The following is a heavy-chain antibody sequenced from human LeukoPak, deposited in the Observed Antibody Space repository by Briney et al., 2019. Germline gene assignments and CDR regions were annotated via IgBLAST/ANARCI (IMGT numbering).Heavy chain of an antibody. V-gene: IGHV3-74*01. CDR2: INSDGSTT. CDR1: GFTFSSYW. J-gene: IGHJ3*02. D-gene: IGHD3-10*01. CDR3: AREMVRGLIMMKNDAFDI. Sequence: GGSLRLSCVASGFTFSSYWMHWVRQAPGKGLVWVSRINSDGSTTTYADSVKGRFTISRDNAKNSLFLQMNSLRADDTAVYYCAREMVRGLIMMKNDAFDIWGQGTMVTVSS.